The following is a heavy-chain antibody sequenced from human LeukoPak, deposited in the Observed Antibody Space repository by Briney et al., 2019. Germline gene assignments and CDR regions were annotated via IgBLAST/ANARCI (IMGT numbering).Heavy chain of an antibody. Sequence: PGGSLRLSCAASGFTFSSHWMSWVRQAPGKGLEWVANIKQDGSEKYYVDSVKGRFTISRDNAKNSLYLQMNSLRAEDTAVYYCARVSDPMVTSGWFDYWGQGTLVTVSS. D-gene: IGHD5-18*01. V-gene: IGHV3-7*01. CDR3: ARVSDPMVTSGWFDY. CDR1: GFTFSSHW. CDR2: IKQDGSEK. J-gene: IGHJ4*02.